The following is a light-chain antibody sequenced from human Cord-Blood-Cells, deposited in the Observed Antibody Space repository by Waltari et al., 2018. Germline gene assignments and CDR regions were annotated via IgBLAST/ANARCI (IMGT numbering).Light chain of an antibody. CDR2: EVS. CDR1: SSAVGSYNL. J-gene: IGLJ3*02. CDR3: CSYAGSSTLV. V-gene: IGLV2-23*02. Sequence: QSALTQPPSVSGSPGQSITISCTGTSSAVGSYNLVSWYQQHPGKAPKLMIYEVSKRPSGVSNRFSGSKSGNTASLTISGLQAEDEADYYCCSYAGSSTLVFGGGTKLTVL.